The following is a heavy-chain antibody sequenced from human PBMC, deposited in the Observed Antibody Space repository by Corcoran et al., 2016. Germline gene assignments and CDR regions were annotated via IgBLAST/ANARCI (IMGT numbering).Heavy chain of an antibody. CDR1: GFTFSSYG. D-gene: IGHD3-22*01. CDR3: ANGPGTGGYYDSSGYRSDY. V-gene: IGHV3-30*18. Sequence: QVQLVESGGGVVQPGRSLRLSCAASGFTFSSYGMHWVRQAPGKGLEWVAVISYDGSNKYYADSVKGRFTIASDNSKNTRYMKMNRQRAAETAVYYCANGPGTGGYYDSSGYRSDYWGQGTLVTVSS. J-gene: IGHJ4*02. CDR2: ISYDGSNK.